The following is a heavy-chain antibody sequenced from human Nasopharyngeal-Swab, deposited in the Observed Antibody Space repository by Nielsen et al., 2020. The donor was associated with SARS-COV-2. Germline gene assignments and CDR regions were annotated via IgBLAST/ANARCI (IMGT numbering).Heavy chain of an antibody. CDR1: GFTFSSYA. J-gene: IGHJ6*02. D-gene: IGHD3-10*01. CDR3: AKDPGGPYYYYGMDV. CDR2: ISGSAGST. Sequence: GGSLRLSFAASGFTFSSYAMNWVRQAPGKGLEWVSFISGSAGSTYYADSVKGRFTISRDNSKNTLYLQMNSLRAEDTAVYYCAKDPGGPYYYYGMDVWGQGTTVTVSS. V-gene: IGHV3-23*01.